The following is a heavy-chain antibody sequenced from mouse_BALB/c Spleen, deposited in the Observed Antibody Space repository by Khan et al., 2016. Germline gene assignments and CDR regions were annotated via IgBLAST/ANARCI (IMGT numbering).Heavy chain of an antibody. CDR3: ADALFVY. V-gene: IGHV1-87*01. CDR2: IYPGDGDT. CDR1: GYTSANYW. Sequence: VQLQESGAELARPGASVRLSCKASGYTSANYWMQWVKQRPGQGLEWIGSIYPGDGDTRYSQKFKDKATLTADKSSSSAYMHLSSVASEDSAVYYCADALFVYWGQGTLVTVSA. J-gene: IGHJ3*01.